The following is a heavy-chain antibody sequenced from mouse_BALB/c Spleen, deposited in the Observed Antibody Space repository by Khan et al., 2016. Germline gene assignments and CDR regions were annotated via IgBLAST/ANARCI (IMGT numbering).Heavy chain of an antibody. Sequence: QIQLVQSGPELKKPGETVKISCKASGYTFTDYSMHWVKQAPGKGLKWMGWINTETGEPTYADDFKGRFAFSLDTSASTAYLQINNLKNEDTATYFCARGLDYYGSSPFDYWGQGTTLTVSS. CDR3: ARGLDYYGSSPFDY. D-gene: IGHD1-1*01. J-gene: IGHJ2*01. V-gene: IGHV9-2-1*01. CDR2: INTETGEP. CDR1: GYTFTDYS.